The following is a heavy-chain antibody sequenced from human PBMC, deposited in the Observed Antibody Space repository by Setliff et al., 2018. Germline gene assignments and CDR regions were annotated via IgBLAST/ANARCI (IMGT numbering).Heavy chain of an antibody. J-gene: IGHJ5*02. CDR2: FDPEDGET. CDR1: GYNLIEVS. V-gene: IGHV1-24*01. D-gene: IGHD6-13*01. CDR3: ARGYSSSWQSRMGFDP. Sequence: RASVKVSCKVSGYNLIEVSMHWVRQAPGKGLEWMGGFDPEDGETIYAQKLQGRVTMTTDTSTSTAYMELRSLRSDDTAVYYCARGYSSSWQSRMGFDPWGQGTLVTVSS.